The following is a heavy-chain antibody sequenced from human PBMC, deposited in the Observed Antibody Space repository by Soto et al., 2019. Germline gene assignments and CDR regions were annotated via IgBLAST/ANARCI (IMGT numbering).Heavy chain of an antibody. D-gene: IGHD1-1*01. J-gene: IGHJ4*02. CDR1: GFSLTTPGLG. CDR3: VRLMSTDTTGYFDY. CDR2: VYWHDDK. V-gene: IGHV2-5*01. Sequence: QITLKHSGPTLVKPTQTLTLTCTVSGFSLTTPGLGVGWIRQPPGKALEWLTLVYWHDDKRYSSSLRDRLTIARDTSNNHVVLSMTNMDPEDSATYYCVRLMSTDTTGYFDYWGQGILVTVSS.